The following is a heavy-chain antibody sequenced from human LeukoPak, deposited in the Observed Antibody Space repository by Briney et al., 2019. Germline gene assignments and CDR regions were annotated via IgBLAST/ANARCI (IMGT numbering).Heavy chain of an antibody. V-gene: IGHV5-51*01. D-gene: IGHD3-16*02. CDR3: ARAIVLDYFDY. CDR1: GYSFTSYW. CDR2: IFPGDSDT. Sequence: GESLQISCQGSGYSFTSYWIGWVRPMPGQGLEWMGIIFPGDSDTRYSPSFQGQVTISADKSISTAYLQWGSLKASDTAMYYCARAIVLDYFDYWGQGTLVTVSS. J-gene: IGHJ4*02.